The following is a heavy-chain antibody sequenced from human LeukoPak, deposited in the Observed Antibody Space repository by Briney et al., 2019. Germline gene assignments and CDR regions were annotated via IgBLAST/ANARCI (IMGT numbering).Heavy chain of an antibody. CDR2: INNNGGST. J-gene: IGHJ4*02. Sequence: HPGGSLRLSCAASGFTFSSYAMSWVRQAPGKGLEWVSGINNNGGSTNYADSVKGRFTISRDNSKNTLSLQMNSLRAEDTAVYYCAKGRYSYGQDSDYWGQGTLVTVSS. V-gene: IGHV3-23*01. CDR1: GFTFSSYA. D-gene: IGHD5-18*01. CDR3: AKGRYSYGQDSDY.